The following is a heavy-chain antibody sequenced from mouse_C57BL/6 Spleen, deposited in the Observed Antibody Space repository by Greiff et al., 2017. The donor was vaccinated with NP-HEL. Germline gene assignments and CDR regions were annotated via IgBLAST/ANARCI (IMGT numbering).Heavy chain of an antibody. CDR3: ARRAYYDYDGYYFDY. V-gene: IGHV1-80*01. D-gene: IGHD2-4*01. CDR2: IYPGDGDT. CDR1: GYAFSSYW. Sequence: QVQLQQSGAELVKPGASVKISCKASGYAFSSYWMNWVKQRPGKGLEWIGQIYPGDGDTNYNGKFKGKATLTADKSSSTAYMQLSSLTSEDSAVYFCARRAYYDYDGYYFDYWGQGTTLTVSS. J-gene: IGHJ2*01.